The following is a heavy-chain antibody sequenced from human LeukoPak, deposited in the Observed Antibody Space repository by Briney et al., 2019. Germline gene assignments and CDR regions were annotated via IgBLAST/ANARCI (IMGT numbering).Heavy chain of an antibody. CDR1: GFTFSSYG. D-gene: IGHD6-19*01. CDR2: ISYDGSNK. J-gene: IGHJ4*02. V-gene: IGHV3-30*18. Sequence: GGSLRLSCAASGFTFSSYGMHWVRQAPGKGLEWVALISYDGSNKYYADSVKGRFTISRDNSKNTLFLQMNSLRAEDTAVYYCAKDRSSSGWYADYWGQGTLVTVSS. CDR3: AKDRSSSGWYADY.